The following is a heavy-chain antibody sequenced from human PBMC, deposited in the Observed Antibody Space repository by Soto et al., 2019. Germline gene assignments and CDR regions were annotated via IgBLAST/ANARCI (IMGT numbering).Heavy chain of an antibody. V-gene: IGHV1-69*08. CDR1: GGTFNSYT. J-gene: IGHJ3*02. Sequence: QVQLVQSGPELKKPGSSVRVSCRASGGTFNSYTITWVRQSPGQGLEWLGRIIATLDLTNSAQNFQGRVTITADKSTSTAYMELTSLRSEDTAVYYCATEIGDQTAFDNWGQGTVVTVSS. CDR2: IIATLDLT. CDR3: ATEIGDQTAFDN. D-gene: IGHD2-2*01.